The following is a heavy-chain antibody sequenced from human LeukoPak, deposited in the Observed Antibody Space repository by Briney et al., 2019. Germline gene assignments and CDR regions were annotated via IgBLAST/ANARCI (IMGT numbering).Heavy chain of an antibody. D-gene: IGHD1-7*01. J-gene: IGHJ4*02. V-gene: IGHV4-59*01. Sequence: SETLSLTCTVSGGSISSYYWSWIRQPPGKGLEWIGYTYDSGSTNYNPSLKSRVTISVDTSKTQFSLKLSSVTAADTAVYYCARDRPYNWNYPLFDYWGQGTLVTVSS. CDR1: GGSISSYY. CDR2: TYDSGST. CDR3: ARDRPYNWNYPLFDY.